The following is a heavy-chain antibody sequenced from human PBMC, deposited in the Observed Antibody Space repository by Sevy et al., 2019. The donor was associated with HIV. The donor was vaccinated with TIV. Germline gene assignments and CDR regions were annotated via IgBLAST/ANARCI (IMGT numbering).Heavy chain of an antibody. CDR2: INQGGSQK. Sequence: GGSLRLSCATSEFTFSRYWMTWVRQAPGKGLEWVVYINQGGSQKSYVDSVKGRFTISRDNSKNSLFLQMNSLRAEDTAVYYCARAGPLGDLDHFDRWGQGTLVTVSS. J-gene: IGHJ4*02. D-gene: IGHD2-21*01. V-gene: IGHV3-7*03. CDR3: ARAGPLGDLDHFDR. CDR1: EFTFSRYW.